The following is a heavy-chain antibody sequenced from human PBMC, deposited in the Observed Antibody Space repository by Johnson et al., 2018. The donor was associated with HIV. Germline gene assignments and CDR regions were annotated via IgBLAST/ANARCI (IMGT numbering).Heavy chain of an antibody. D-gene: IGHD3-3*01. J-gene: IGHJ3*02. CDR2: ISSSTNTI. CDR1: GFTFDDYG. Sequence: VQLVESGGGVVRPGGSLRLSCAASGFTFDDYGMSWVRQAPGKGLEWVSYISSSTNTIYYADSVKGRFTISRDNAKNSLSLQMNSLRAEDTAVYYCAKALGGYAFDIWGQGTMVTVSS. V-gene: IGHV3-48*04. CDR3: AKALGGYAFDI.